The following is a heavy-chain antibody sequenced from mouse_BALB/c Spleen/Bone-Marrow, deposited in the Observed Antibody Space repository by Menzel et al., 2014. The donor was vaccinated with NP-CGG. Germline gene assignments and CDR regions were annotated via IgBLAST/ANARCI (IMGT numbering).Heavy chain of an antibody. CDR2: IDPENGDT. CDR1: GFNIKDFY. J-gene: IGHJ4*01. Sequence: EVQLQQSGAELVRSGASVKLSCTGSGFNIKDFYMHWVKQGPEQGLEWIGWIDPENGDTEYAPKFQGKATLTADTSSNTAYLQLNSLASEDTAVYYCNADTRAMDYWGQGTSVTVSS. V-gene: IGHV14-4*02. CDR3: NADTRAMDY.